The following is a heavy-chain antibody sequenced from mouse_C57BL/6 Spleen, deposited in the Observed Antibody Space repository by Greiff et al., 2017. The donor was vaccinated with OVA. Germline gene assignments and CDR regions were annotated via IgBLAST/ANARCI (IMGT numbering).Heavy chain of an antibody. CDR1: GYTFTSYW. J-gene: IGHJ2*02. CDR2: IYPGNSDT. V-gene: IGHV1-5*01. D-gene: IGHD5-1*01. Sequence: DVKLQESGTVLVRPGASVKMSCKTSGYTFTSYWMHCVKQRPGHGLEWIGAIYPGNSDTSYNQKFKGKAKLTAVTSASTAYMELSSLTNEDSAVYYCTGGDLPYYCDYWGQGTSLTVSS. CDR3: TGGDLPYYCDY.